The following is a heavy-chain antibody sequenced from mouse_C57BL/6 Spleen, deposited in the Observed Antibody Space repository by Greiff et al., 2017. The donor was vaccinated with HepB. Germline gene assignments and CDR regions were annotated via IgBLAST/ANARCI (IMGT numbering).Heavy chain of an antibody. CDR3: ARHTTPHYYAMDY. Sequence: QVQLKQPGAELVKPGASVKLSCKASGYTFTSYWMHWVKQRPGRGLEWIGRIDPNSGGTKYNEKFKSKATLTVDKPSSTAYMQLSSLTSEDSAVYYCARHTTPHYYAMDYWGQGTSVTVSS. D-gene: IGHD1-1*01. V-gene: IGHV1-72*01. CDR2: IDPNSGGT. J-gene: IGHJ4*01. CDR1: GYTFTSYW.